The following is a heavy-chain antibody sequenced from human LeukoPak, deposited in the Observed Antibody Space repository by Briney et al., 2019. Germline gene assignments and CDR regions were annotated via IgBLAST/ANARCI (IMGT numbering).Heavy chain of an antibody. J-gene: IGHJ6*02. D-gene: IGHD3-10*01. CDR2: IYYSGST. Sequence: SETLSLTCTVSGGSISSYYWSWIRQPPGKGLEWIGYIYYSGSTNYNPSLKSRVTISVDTSKNQFSLKLSSVTAADTAVYYCARHTMVRGPLGMDVWGQGTTVTVSS. V-gene: IGHV4-59*01. CDR3: ARHTMVRGPLGMDV. CDR1: GGSISSYY.